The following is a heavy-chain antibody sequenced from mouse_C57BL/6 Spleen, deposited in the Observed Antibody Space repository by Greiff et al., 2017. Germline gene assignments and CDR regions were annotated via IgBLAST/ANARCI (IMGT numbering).Heavy chain of an antibody. D-gene: IGHD3-2*02. V-gene: IGHV5-16*01. J-gene: IGHJ4*01. CDR3: ARGQLRLRYAMDY. CDR1: GFTFSDYY. CDR2: INYDGSST. Sequence: EVNLVESEGGLVQPGSSMKLSCTASGFTFSDYYMAWVRQVPEKGLEWVANINYDGSSTYYLDSLKSRFIISRDNAKNILYLQMSSLKSEDTATYYCARGQLRLRYAMDYWGQGTSVTVSS.